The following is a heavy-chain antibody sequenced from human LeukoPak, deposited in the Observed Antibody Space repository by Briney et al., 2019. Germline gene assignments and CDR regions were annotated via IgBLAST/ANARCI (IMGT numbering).Heavy chain of an antibody. J-gene: IGHJ4*02. Sequence: GGSLRLSCAASGFTFSSYWMSWVRQAPGEGLEWISYISSGSNTIYYADSVKGRFTISRDNAENSLYLQMNSLRAEDTAVYYCARGGTSGSMIYWGQGTLVTVSS. V-gene: IGHV3-48*01. CDR3: ARGGTSGSMIY. D-gene: IGHD2-8*01. CDR2: ISSGSNTI. CDR1: GFTFSSYW.